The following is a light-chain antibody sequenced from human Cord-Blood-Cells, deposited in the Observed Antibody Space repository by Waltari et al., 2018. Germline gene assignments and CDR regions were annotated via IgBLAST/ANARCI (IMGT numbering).Light chain of an antibody. J-gene: IGLJ1*01. Sequence: QSVLTQPPSASGTPGQRTTISCSGSSPKLGSNTVKRSQLAPGTAPKPLNYSNNKRPSGVPDRFSGSKSVTSASLAISGLQSEDEADYYCAAWEDSLNGYVFGTGTKVTVL. CDR2: SNN. CDR3: AAWEDSLNGYV. CDR1: SPKLGSNT. V-gene: IGLV1-44*01.